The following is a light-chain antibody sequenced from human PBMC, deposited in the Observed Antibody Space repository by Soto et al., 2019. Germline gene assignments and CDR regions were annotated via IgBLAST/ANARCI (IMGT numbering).Light chain of an antibody. CDR1: KSVGISS. CDR3: QQYFRAPYT. Sequence: VVLTQSPDSLSVSPGERVTLSCRASKSVGISSLTWYQHRPGQTPRVLIYGASYRAAGVPDRFSGRGSGTDFTLTISRLEPEDSAVYYCQQYFRAPYTFGQGTNLQIK. CDR2: GAS. V-gene: IGKV3-20*01. J-gene: IGKJ2*01.